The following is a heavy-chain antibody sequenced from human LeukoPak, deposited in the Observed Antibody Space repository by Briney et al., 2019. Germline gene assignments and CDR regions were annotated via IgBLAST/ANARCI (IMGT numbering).Heavy chain of an antibody. CDR3: ARGAQYYDFWSGYPTPNDAFDI. J-gene: IGHJ3*02. CDR1: GFTFSSYA. Sequence: GGSLRLSCAASGFTFSSYAMHWVRQAPGKGLEWVAVISYDGSNKYYADSVKGRFTISRDNSKNTLYLQMNSLRAEDTAVYYCARGAQYYDFWSGYPTPNDAFDIWGQGTMVTVSS. CDR2: ISYDGSNK. V-gene: IGHV3-30-3*01. D-gene: IGHD3-3*01.